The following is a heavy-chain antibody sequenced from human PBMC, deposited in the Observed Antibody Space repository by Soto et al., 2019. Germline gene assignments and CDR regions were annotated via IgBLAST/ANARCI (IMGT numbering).Heavy chain of an antibody. D-gene: IGHD3-10*01. CDR3: AKGYGVHPGSDGGNWLDP. V-gene: IGHV3-23*01. CDR2: ISHGGSST. J-gene: IGHJ5*02. Sequence: EVQLLESGGGLVQPGGSLRLSCAASGVTFTNFAMNWVRQAPGKGLEWVAGISHGGSSTYYADSVKGRFTVSRDNSMDMLYLQLNSLRAHVTAVYYCAKGYGVHPGSDGGNWLDPWGHGTLVTVAS. CDR1: GVTFTNFA.